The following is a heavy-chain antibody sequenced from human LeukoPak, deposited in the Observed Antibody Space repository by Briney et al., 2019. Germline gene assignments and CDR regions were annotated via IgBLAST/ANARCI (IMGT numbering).Heavy chain of an antibody. CDR1: GFTFSSYG. CDR2: IRYDGSNK. D-gene: IGHD3-22*01. V-gene: IGHV3-30*02. J-gene: IGHJ4*02. CDR3: VGYDSSGYFGFDY. Sequence: GGSLRLSCAASGFTFSSYGMHRVRQAPGKGLEWVAFIRYDGSNKYYADSVKGRFTISRDNSKNTLYLQMNSLRAEDTAVYYCVGYDSSGYFGFDYWGQGTLVTVSS.